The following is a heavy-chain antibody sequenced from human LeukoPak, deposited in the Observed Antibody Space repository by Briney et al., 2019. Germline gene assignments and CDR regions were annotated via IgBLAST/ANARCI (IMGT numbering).Heavy chain of an antibody. V-gene: IGHV3-20*04. J-gene: IGHJ4*02. D-gene: IGHD4-17*01. CDR2: INWNGGST. Sequence: GGSLRLSCAASGFTFASYGMSWVRQAPGQGLEWISFINWNGGSTAYGDSVKGRFTISRDNAKNSLYLQMDSLRADDTAFYYCARDSTRGLDYWGQGTLVTVSS. CDR1: GFTFASYG. CDR3: ARDSTRGLDY.